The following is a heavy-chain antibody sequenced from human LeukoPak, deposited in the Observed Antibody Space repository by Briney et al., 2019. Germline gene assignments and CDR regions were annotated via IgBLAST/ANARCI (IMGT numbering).Heavy chain of an antibody. CDR2: ISWNSGSI. J-gene: IGHJ4*02. CDR3: AKDRAPVGGWFGGYFDY. D-gene: IGHD3-10*01. Sequence: PGGSLRLSCAASGFTFDDYTMHWVRQAPGKGLEWVSGISWNSGSIGYADSVKGRFTISRDNAKNSLYLQMNSLRAEDTALYYCAKDRAPVGGWFGGYFDYWGQGTLVTVFS. V-gene: IGHV3-9*01. CDR1: GFTFDDYT.